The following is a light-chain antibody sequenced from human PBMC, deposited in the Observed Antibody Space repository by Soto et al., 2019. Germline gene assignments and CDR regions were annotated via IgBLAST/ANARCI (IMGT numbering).Light chain of an antibody. V-gene: IGKV1-12*01. CDR1: QGISSW. CDR2: SAS. CDR3: QQANSFPLT. J-gene: IGKJ3*01. Sequence: DIQMPQLPSSMSASVGDRVTITCRASQGISSWLAWYHQKPGKAPNLLIYSASTLHSGVPSRFSGSGSGTDFTLTISSLQPEDFGTYYCQQANSFPLTFGPGTKVD.